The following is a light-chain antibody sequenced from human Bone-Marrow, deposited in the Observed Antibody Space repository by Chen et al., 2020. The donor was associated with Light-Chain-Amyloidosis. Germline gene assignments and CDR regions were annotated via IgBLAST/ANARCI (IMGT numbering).Light chain of an antibody. CDR3: EQSYSTLSIT. Sequence: DIQMTQSPSSLSAAVGDRVTITCRASQSISSSLNWYQQKPGSPPKVLIYSASNLHSWVPARVSGTGCAAEFTLTMSSLHPEEIAACDCEQSYSTLSITFGHGTRLEI. J-gene: IGKJ5*01. V-gene: IGKV1-39*01. CDR2: SAS. CDR1: QSISSS.